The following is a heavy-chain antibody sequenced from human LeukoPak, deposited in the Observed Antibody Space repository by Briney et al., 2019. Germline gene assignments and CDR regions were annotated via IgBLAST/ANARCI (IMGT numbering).Heavy chain of an antibody. D-gene: IGHD6-13*01. V-gene: IGHV3-21*01. CDR1: GFTFSSYS. CDR3: ARDFLAAAAD. Sequence: GGSLRLSCAASGFTFSSYSMNRVRQAPGKGLEWVSSISSSSSYIYYADSVKGRFTISRDNAKNSLYLQMNSLRAEDTAVYYCARDFLAAAADWGQGTLVTVSS. J-gene: IGHJ4*02. CDR2: ISSSSSYI.